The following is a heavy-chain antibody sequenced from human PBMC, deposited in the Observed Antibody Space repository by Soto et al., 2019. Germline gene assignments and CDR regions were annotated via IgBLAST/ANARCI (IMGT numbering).Heavy chain of an antibody. CDR2: MYNTGST. Sequence: QVQLQESGPGLVKPSETLSLTCTVSGGTISRYYWSWIRQPPGKGLEWIGYMYNTGSTVYNPSFKSRVTISVDTSKNQFSLKLKSVTAADTPVYYCARDLWGYCGTDCYPLDVWGQGTPVTVSS. CDR3: ARDLWGYCGTDCYPLDV. D-gene: IGHD2-21*02. V-gene: IGHV4-59*01. CDR1: GGTISRYY. J-gene: IGHJ6*02.